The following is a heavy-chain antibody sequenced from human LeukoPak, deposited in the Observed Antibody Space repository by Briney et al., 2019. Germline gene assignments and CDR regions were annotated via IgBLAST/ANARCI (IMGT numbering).Heavy chain of an antibody. CDR3: ARDQYYYGSGRLAFGDYFDY. D-gene: IGHD3-10*01. Sequence: ASVKVSCKASGYTFTGYYMHWVRQAPGQGLEWMGWINPNSGGTKYEQKFQGRVTMTRDTSISTAYMELSRLRSDHTAVYYCARDQYYYGSGRLAFGDYFDYWGQGTLVTVSS. V-gene: IGHV1-2*02. CDR2: INPNSGGT. CDR1: GYTFTGYY. J-gene: IGHJ4*02.